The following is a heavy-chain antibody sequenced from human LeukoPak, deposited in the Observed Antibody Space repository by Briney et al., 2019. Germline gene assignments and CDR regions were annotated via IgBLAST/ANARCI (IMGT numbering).Heavy chain of an antibody. J-gene: IGHJ5*02. V-gene: IGHV4-59*01. Sequence: SETLSLTCTVSGGSISSYFWTWIRQPPGKGLEWIAYISSSGSTSYNPSLESRVTISVDTSKNQVSLKLNSVTAADTAVYYCAREGVWSGWFDTWGQGTLVTVSS. D-gene: IGHD2-21*01. CDR2: ISSSGST. CDR1: GGSISSYF. CDR3: AREGVWSGWFDT.